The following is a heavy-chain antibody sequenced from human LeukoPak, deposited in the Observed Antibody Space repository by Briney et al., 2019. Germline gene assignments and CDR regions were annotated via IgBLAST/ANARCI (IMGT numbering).Heavy chain of an antibody. V-gene: IGHV1-2*02. J-gene: IGHJ4*02. CDR1: GYTFSDYS. D-gene: IGHD3-22*01. CDR2: INPKSGGT. Sequence: AASVTVSCKASGYTFSDYSMHWVRQAPGQGLEWMGWINPKSGGTNYAQKFQGRVTMTRDTSISTANMELSRLRSDDTAVYYCAGELQRLFFWGQGTLVTVSS. CDR3: AGELQRLFF.